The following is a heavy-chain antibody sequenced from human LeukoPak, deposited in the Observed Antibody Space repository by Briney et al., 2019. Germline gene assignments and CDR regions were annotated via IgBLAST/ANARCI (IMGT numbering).Heavy chain of an antibody. J-gene: IGHJ6*03. CDR2: IYYSGST. V-gene: IGHV4-38-2*02. D-gene: IGHD6-19*01. CDR3: ARKLNSGWSPYYYMDV. Sequence: PSETLSLTCTVSGYSISSTYYWGWIRQPPGKGLEWIGSIYYSGSTYYNPSLKSRVTISVDTSKDQFSLKLSSVTAADTAVYYCARKLNSGWSPYYYMDVWGKGTTVTVSS. CDR1: GYSISSTYY.